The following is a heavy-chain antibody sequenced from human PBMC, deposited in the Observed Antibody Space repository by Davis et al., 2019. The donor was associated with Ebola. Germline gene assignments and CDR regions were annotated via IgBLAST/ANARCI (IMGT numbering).Heavy chain of an antibody. J-gene: IGHJ3*02. V-gene: IGHV3-30*04. CDR3: ARSKVGAFDAFDI. CDR1: GFTFSSYA. D-gene: IGHD1-26*01. Sequence: PGGSLRLSCAASGFTFSSYAMHWVRQAPGKGLEWVAVISYDGSKKYYADSVKGRFTISRDNSKNTLYLQMNSLRAEDTAVYYCARSKVGAFDAFDIWGQGTMVTVSS. CDR2: ISYDGSKK.